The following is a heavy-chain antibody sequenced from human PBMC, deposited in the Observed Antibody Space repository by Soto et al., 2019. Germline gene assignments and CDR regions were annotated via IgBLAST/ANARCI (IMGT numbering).Heavy chain of an antibody. V-gene: IGHV3-23*01. Sequence: GGSLRLSCAASGFTFSYYAIGRVRQAPGAGPEWVSVIDGSGGDTSFADSVKGRFTISRDNSKNTLYLHMNSLRAEDTARYYCAKERVAAAYVETSPFDFWGQGTQVTVSS. CDR1: GFTFSYYA. D-gene: IGHD2-15*01. CDR2: IDGSGGDT. J-gene: IGHJ4*02. CDR3: AKERVAAAYVETSPFDF.